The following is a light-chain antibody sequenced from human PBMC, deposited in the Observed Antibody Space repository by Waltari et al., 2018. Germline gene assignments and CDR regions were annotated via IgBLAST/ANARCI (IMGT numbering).Light chain of an antibody. Sequence: EIVMTQSPATLSVSPGERATLSCRASQSVSSNLAWYQQQPGQAPRLLNYGASTRATGIPARFSGSGSGTEFTLTISSLQSEDFAVYYCQQYNNWPPATFGQGTKLEIK. CDR2: GAS. CDR1: QSVSSN. V-gene: IGKV3-15*01. J-gene: IGKJ2*01. CDR3: QQYNNWPPAT.